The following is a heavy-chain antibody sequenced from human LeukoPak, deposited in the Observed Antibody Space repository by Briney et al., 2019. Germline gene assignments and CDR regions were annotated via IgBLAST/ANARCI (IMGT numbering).Heavy chain of an antibody. Sequence: SETLSLTCTVSGYSISSGYYWGWIRQPPGKGLEWIGRIYTSGSTNYNPSLKSRVTISVDTSKNQFSLKLSSVTAADTAVYYCASLKDYCSSTSCRDYWGQGTLVTVSS. D-gene: IGHD2-2*01. J-gene: IGHJ4*02. V-gene: IGHV4-38-2*02. CDR3: ASLKDYCSSTSCRDY. CDR2: IYTSGST. CDR1: GYSISSGYY.